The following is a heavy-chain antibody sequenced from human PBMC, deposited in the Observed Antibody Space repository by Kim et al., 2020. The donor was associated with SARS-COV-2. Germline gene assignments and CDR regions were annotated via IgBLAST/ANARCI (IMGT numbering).Heavy chain of an antibody. D-gene: IGHD5-18*01. CDR2: IIPIFGTA. J-gene: IGHJ6*02. CDR3: AGYSYGPGSYYGMDV. V-gene: IGHV1-69*13. CDR1: GGTFSSYA. Sequence: SVKVSCKASGGTFSSYAISWVRQAPGQGLEWMGGIIPIFGTANYAQKFQGRVTITADESTSTAYMELSSLRSEDSAVYYCAGYSYGPGSYYGMDVWGQGTTVTVSS.